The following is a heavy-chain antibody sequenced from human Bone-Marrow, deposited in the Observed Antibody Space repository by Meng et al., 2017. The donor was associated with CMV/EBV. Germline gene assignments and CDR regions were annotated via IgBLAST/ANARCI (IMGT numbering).Heavy chain of an antibody. J-gene: IGHJ6*02. CDR2: IRSKAYGGTT. CDR1: GFTFGDYA. CDR3: TRDLERITIFGVVIPDYYYYYGMDV. Sequence: GESLKISCAASGFTFGDYAMSWVRQAPGKGLEWVGFIRSKAYGGTTEYAASVKGRFTISRDDSKSIAYLQMNSLKTEDTAVYYCTRDLERITIFGVVIPDYYYYYGMDVWGQGTTVTVSS. V-gene: IGHV3-49*04. D-gene: IGHD3-3*01.